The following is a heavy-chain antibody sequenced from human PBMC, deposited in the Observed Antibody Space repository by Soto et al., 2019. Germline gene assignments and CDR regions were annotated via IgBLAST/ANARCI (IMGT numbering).Heavy chain of an antibody. CDR3: EREYGGYTYGNIDY. V-gene: IGHV3-30-3*01. J-gene: IGHJ4*02. CDR2: ISYDLSNK. Sequence: GGSLRLSCAASGFTFSSYAMHWVRQAPVNGLELVAVISYDLSNKYYADSVKGRFTISRYNSKNTLYLQMNSLRAEDTAVYYCEREYGGYTYGNIDYWGQGTLVTVSS. CDR1: GFTFSSYA. D-gene: IGHD5-18*01.